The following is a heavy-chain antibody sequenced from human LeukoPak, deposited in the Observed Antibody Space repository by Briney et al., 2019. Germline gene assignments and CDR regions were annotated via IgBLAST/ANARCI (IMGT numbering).Heavy chain of an antibody. D-gene: IGHD6-13*01. J-gene: IGHJ3*02. Sequence: SETLSLTCAVYGGSFSGYYWSWIRQPPGKGLEWIGEINHSGSTNYNPSLKSRVTISVDTSKNQFSLKLSSVTAADTAVYYCAKTFSSIWYEAFDIWGRGTMVTVSS. CDR2: INHSGST. CDR1: GGSFSGYY. V-gene: IGHV4-34*01. CDR3: AKTFSSIWYEAFDI.